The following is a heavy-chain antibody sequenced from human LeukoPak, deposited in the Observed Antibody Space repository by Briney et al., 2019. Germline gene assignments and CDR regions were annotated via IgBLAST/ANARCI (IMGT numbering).Heavy chain of an antibody. Sequence: PGGSLRLSCAASGFTFSSYAMSWVRQAPGKGLEWVSAISGSGGSTYYADSVKGRFTISRDNSKKMLYLQMDSLRGEDTAVYYCATLRSDSSGWYYFDYWGQGTLVTVSS. CDR2: ISGSGGST. V-gene: IGHV3-23*01. D-gene: IGHD6-19*01. CDR1: GFTFSSYA. CDR3: ATLRSDSSGWYYFDY. J-gene: IGHJ4*02.